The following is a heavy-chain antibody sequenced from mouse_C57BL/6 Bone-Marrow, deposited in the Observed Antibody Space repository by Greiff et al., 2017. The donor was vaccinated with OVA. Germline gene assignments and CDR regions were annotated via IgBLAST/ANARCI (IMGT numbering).Heavy chain of an antibody. CDR3: ASYGSLFAY. D-gene: IGHD2-2*01. CDR2: IHPNIGST. V-gene: IGHV1-64*01. CDR1: GYTFTSYW. J-gene: IGHJ3*01. Sequence: QVQLQQPGAELVKPGASVKLSCKASGYTFTSYWMHWVKQRPGQGLEWIGMIHPNIGSTNYNEKFKSKATLTVDKSSRTAYMQLSSLTYEDAAVYYCASYGSLFAYWGQGTLVTVSA.